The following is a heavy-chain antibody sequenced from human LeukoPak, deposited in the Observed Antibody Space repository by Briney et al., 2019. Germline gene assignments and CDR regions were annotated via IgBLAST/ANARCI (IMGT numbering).Heavy chain of an antibody. CDR2: IYYSGST. V-gene: IGHV4-59*11. CDR3: ARGSGWLHPYFDY. CDR1: GGSISSHY. D-gene: IGHD5-24*01. J-gene: IGHJ4*02. Sequence: SETLSLTCTVSGGSISSHYWSWIRQPPGKGLEWIGYIYYSGSTNYNPSLKSRVTISVDTSKNQFSLKPSSVTAADTAVYYCARGSGWLHPYFDYWGQGTLVTVSS.